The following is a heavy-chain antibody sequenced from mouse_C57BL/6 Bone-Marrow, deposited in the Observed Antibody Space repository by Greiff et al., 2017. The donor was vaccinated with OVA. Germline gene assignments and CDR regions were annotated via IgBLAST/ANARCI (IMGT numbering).Heavy chain of an antibody. V-gene: IGHV1-26*01. CDR2: INPNNGGT. D-gene: IGHD1-1*01. CDR1: GYTFTDYY. CDR3: ARASYYGSVLFDY. J-gene: IGHJ2*01. Sequence: VQLQQSGTELVKPGASVKISCKASGYTFTDYYMNWVKQSHGKSLEWIGDINPNNGGTSYNQKFKGKATLTVDKSSSTAYMELRSLTSEDSAVYYCARASYYGSVLFDYWGQGTTLTVSS.